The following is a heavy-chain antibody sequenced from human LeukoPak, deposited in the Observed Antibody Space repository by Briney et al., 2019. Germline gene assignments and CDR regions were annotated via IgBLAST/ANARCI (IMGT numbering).Heavy chain of an antibody. Sequence: PGGSLRLSCVASGFTFNHYVMHWVRQAPGKGLEWVAVISKDGSAKFYADSVKGRFTISRDNSKNTLYLEMSSLRVEDTAIYYCAKWPEGAMDYFDYWGQGTLVTVSS. CDR3: AKWPEGAMDYFDY. CDR1: GFTFNHYV. V-gene: IGHV3-30-3*02. D-gene: IGHD3-16*01. J-gene: IGHJ4*02. CDR2: ISKDGSAK.